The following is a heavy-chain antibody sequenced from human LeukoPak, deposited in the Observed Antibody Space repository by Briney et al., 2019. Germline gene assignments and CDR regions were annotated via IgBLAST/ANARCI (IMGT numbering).Heavy chain of an antibody. CDR2: IKQDGSEK. D-gene: IGHD3-3*01. CDR1: GFTFSSYW. J-gene: IGHJ4*02. V-gene: IGHV3-7*03. CDR3: AKAYFGVVIVFDY. Sequence: GGSLRLSCAASGFTFSSYWMSWVRQAPGKGLEWVANIKQDGSEKYYVDSVKGRFTISRDNAKNSLYLQMNSLRAEDTAVYYCAKAYFGVVIVFDYWGQGTLVTVSS.